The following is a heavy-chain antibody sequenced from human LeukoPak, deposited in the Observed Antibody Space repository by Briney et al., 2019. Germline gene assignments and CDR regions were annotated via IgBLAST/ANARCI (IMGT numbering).Heavy chain of an antibody. CDR1: GGSISSSNW. CDR2: IYHSGST. D-gene: IGHD6-13*01. CDR3: ARAPVTGYSSSWYYFDY. J-gene: IGHJ4*02. V-gene: IGHV4-4*02. Sequence: SETLSLTCAVSGGSISSSNWWSWVRQPPGKGLEWIGEIYHSGSTNYNPSLKSRVTISVDKSKNQFSLKLSSVTAADTAVYYCARAPVTGYSSSWYYFDYWGQGTLVTVSS.